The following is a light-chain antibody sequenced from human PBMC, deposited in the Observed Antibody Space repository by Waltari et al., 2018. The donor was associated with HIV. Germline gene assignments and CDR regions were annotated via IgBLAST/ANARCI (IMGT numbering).Light chain of an antibody. CDR3: QQYGSSPLT. Sequence: EIVLTQSPGTLSLSPGERATLSCRASQSVRNNYLVWYQKKPGQAPRLLIYGASSRATSIPDRFSGSGSGTDFTLTISRLEPEDFAMFYCQQYGSSPLTFGQGTRLEIK. V-gene: IGKV3-20*01. CDR2: GAS. J-gene: IGKJ5*01. CDR1: QSVRNNY.